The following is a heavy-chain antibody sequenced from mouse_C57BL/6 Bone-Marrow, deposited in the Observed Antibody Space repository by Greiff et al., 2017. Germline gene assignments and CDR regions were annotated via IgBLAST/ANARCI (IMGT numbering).Heavy chain of an antibody. CDR2: INPSNGGT. CDR1: GYTFTSYW. J-gene: IGHJ4*01. CDR3: ARGNRGDD. V-gene: IGHV1-53*01. D-gene: IGHD2-1*01. Sequence: QVQLQQSGPELVKPGASVKLSCKASGYTFTSYWMHWVKQRPGQGLEWIGNINPSNGGTNSNEKFKSKATRTVGKSSSTAYMQPCNLTSEDSAVYYCARGNRGDDGGQGTSVTVSS.